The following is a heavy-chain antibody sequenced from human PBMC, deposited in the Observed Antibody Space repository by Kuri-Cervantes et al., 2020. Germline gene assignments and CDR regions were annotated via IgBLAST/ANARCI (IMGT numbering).Heavy chain of an antibody. J-gene: IGHJ5*02. CDR3: ARGQLERLSPNWFDP. V-gene: IGHV4-34*01. CDR1: GGSLSGYY. CDR2: INHSRST. D-gene: IGHD1-1*01. Sequence: SETLSLTCAVYGGSLSGYYWSWIRQPPGEGLEWIGEINHSRSTKYNPSLKSRVTMSLDTSKNQFSLKLSSVTAADTGVYYCARGQLERLSPNWFDPWGQGTLVTVSS.